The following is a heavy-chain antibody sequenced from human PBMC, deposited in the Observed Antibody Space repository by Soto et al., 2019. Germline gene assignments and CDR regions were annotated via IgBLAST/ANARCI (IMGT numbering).Heavy chain of an antibody. CDR2: INAGDGKT. V-gene: IGHV1-3*01. Sequence: HVHLVQSGADVKKPGASVHFSCKASRYTFPNYVIHWVRLAPGERLEWMGWINAGDGKTRYSQKFKDRVTITMDTYSSTVYMKLTSLTSDDTAVYYCTRGGPADRWGVDNWGQGTLVTASS. D-gene: IGHD6-25*01. CDR1: RYTFPNYV. CDR3: TRGGPADRWGVDN. J-gene: IGHJ4*02.